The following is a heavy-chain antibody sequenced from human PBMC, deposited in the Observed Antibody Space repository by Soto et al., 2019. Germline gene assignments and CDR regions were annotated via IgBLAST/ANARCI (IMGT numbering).Heavy chain of an antibody. CDR2: IKQDGSEK. CDR1: GFTFSNYW. D-gene: IGHD3-22*01. V-gene: IGHV3-7*04. Sequence: LRLSCAASGFTFSNYWMSWVRQAPGKGLEWVANIKQDGSEKYYVDSVKGRFTISRDNSKNSLYLQMNSLRAEDTAVYYCARDSGLEEKDNSGYYNNWFDPWGQGTLVTVSS. CDR3: ARDSGLEEKDNSGYYNNWFDP. J-gene: IGHJ5*02.